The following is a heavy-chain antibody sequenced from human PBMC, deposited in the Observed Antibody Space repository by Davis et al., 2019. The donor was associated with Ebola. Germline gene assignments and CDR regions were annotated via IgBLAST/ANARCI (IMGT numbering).Heavy chain of an antibody. V-gene: IGHV1-18*04. CDR3: ARAQFPTTSDH. J-gene: IGHJ4*02. CDR2: INPHNGNA. CDR1: EYTFIGYY. D-gene: IGHD1-1*01. Sequence: ASVKVSCKASEYTFIGYYIHWVRQAPGQGLEWMGWINPHNGNANYAQNVQGRVTMTTDTSTSTAYMEVGSLRSDDTAVYYCARAQFPTTSDHWGQGTLVTVSS.